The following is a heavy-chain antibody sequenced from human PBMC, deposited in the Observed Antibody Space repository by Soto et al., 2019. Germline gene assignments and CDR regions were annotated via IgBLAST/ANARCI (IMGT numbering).Heavy chain of an antibody. CDR1: GFTFSSYA. CDR2: ISYDGSNK. Sequence: QVHLVESGGGVVQPGRSLRLSCAASGFTFSSYAMHWVRQAPGKGLEWVAVISYDGSNKYYADSVKGRFTISRDNSKNXXDLQMNSLRAEDTAVYYCGREGVTYSGSYYNAFDIWGQGTMVTVSS. D-gene: IGHD1-26*01. J-gene: IGHJ3*02. CDR3: GREGVTYSGSYYNAFDI. V-gene: IGHV3-30-3*01.